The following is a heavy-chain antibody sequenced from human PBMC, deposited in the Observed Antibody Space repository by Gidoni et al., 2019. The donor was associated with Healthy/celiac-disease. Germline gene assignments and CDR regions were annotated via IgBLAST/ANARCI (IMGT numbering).Heavy chain of an antibody. CDR3: AANPGAFDI. J-gene: IGHJ3*02. D-gene: IGHD2-15*01. CDR2: ISYDGSNK. V-gene: IGHV3-30-3*01. CDR1: GVTCSSYA. Sequence: QVQLVESGGGVVQPGRSLRLPCAASGVTCSSYAMHWVLQAPGKGLEWMEVISYDGSNKYYADSVKGRFTISRDNSKNTLYLQMNSLRAEDTAVYYCAANPGAFDIWGQGTMVTVSA.